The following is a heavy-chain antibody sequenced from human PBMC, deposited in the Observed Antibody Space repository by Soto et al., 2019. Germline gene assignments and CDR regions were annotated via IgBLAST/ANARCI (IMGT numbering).Heavy chain of an antibody. CDR2: ISYDGSNK. J-gene: IGHJ4*02. Sequence: QVQLVESGGGVVQPGRSLRLSCAASGFTFSSYAMHWVRQAPGKGLEWVAVISYDGSNKYYADSVKGRFTISRDNSKNTLYLQMISLRAEDTAVYSCVRDTVRAFVAAYDFDYWGQGTRVTVS. CDR1: GFTFSSYA. V-gene: IGHV3-30-3*01. CDR3: VRDTVRAFVAAYDFDY. D-gene: IGHD4-17*01.